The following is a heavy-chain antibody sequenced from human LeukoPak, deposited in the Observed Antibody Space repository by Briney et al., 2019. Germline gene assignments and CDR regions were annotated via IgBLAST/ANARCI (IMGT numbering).Heavy chain of an antibody. CDR1: GFTFSSQW. V-gene: IGHV3-7*01. CDR2: VNQGGTEK. Sequence: GGSLRLSCVASGFTFSSQWMGWVRQAPGKGLEWVANVNQGGTEKFYVDSVKGRFTISRDNAENSLYPQMNSLRAEDTAVYYCAREHYFYHMDGWGEGTTVTVSS. J-gene: IGHJ6*03. CDR3: AREHYFYHMDG.